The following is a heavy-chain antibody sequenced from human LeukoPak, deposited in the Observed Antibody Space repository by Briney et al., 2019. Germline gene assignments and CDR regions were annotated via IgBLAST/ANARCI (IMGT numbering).Heavy chain of an antibody. V-gene: IGHV3-73*01. CDR2: IRSKPNNYAT. CDR3: TTLKTSATVTTEWYFDL. J-gene: IGHJ2*01. D-gene: IGHD4-17*01. Sequence: PGGSLRLSCAASGFTFSGSAMFWVRQASGKGLEWVGRIRSKPNNYATTYAASVKGRFTISRDDSKNTAYLQMNSLKTEDAAVYCCTTLKTSATVTTEWYFDLWGRGTLVTVSS. CDR1: GFTFSGSA.